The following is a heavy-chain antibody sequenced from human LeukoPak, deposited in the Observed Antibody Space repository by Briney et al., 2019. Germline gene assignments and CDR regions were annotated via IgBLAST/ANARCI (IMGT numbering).Heavy chain of an antibody. CDR3: ARVLMITFGGFN. D-gene: IGHD3-16*01. V-gene: IGHV3-20*04. CDR2: INWNGGST. J-gene: IGHJ3*01. Sequence: RAGGSLRLSCAASGFTFDDYGMSWVRQAPGKGLEWVSGINWNGGSTGYADSVKGRFTISRDNARNSLYLQMNSLRVEDTAVYYCARVLMITFGGFNWGQGTMVTVSS. CDR1: GFTFDDYG.